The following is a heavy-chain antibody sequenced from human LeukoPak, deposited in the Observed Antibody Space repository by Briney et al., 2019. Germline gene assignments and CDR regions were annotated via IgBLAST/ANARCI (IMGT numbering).Heavy chain of an antibody. CDR3: ARDRPDTAMAFN. CDR2: INFGGSI. CDR1: GGSFRGYY. V-gene: IGHV4-34*01. Sequence: SETLSLTCAVYGGSFRGYYWSWIRQPPGKGLEWIGEINFGGSINYTPSLKSRVTISVDTSKNQFSLKLSSVTAADTAVYYCARDRPDTAMAFNWGQGTLVTVSS. J-gene: IGHJ4*02. D-gene: IGHD5-18*01.